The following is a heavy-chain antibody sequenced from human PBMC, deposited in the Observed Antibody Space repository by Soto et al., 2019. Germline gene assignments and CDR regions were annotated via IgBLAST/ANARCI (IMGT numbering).Heavy chain of an antibody. CDR3: ARGTVLRFLEWFPTPYYGMDV. J-gene: IGHJ6*02. CDR2: ISSSSSYI. Sequence: PGGSLRLSCAASGFTFSSYSMNWVRQAPGKGLEWVSSISSSSSYIYYADSVKGRFTISRDNAKNSLYLQMNSLRAEDTAVYYCARGTVLRFLEWFPTPYYGMDVWGQGTTVTVSS. V-gene: IGHV3-21*01. D-gene: IGHD3-3*01. CDR1: GFTFSSYS.